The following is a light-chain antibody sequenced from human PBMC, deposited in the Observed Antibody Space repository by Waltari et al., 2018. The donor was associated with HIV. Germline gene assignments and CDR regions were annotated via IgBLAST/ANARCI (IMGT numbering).Light chain of an antibody. V-gene: IGLV1-51*01. CDR1: SSTIGTHY. J-gene: IGLJ3*02. CDR3: GTWDRSLGGGV. CDR2: DND. Sequence: QSVLTPPPSVSAAPGQKVAISCSVSSSTIGTHYVSWYQHVPGSAPKLLIYDNDKRPSGTPDRFSGSKSGTSATLDITGLQTGDGADYYCGTWDRSLGGGVFGGGTKLTVL.